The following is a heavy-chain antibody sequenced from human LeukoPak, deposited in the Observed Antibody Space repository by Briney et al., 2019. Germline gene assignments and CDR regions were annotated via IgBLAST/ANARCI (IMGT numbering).Heavy chain of an antibody. J-gene: IGHJ4*02. V-gene: IGHV1-3*04. CDR3: ARRSGGYDF. CDR2: INTGNGNT. Sequence: ASVKVSCKASGYTITDYIIHWVRQAPGQRLEWMGWINTGNGNTKYSQKLQDRVSITRDTSANTAYMELSSLGSEDTAVYYYARRSGGYDFWGQGTLVTVSS. D-gene: IGHD5-12*01. CDR1: GYTITDYI.